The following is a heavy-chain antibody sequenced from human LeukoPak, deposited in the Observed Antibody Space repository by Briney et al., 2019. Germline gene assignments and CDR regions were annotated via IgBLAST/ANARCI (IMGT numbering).Heavy chain of an antibody. D-gene: IGHD3-22*01. V-gene: IGHV3-11*01. CDR1: GFTFSDYY. J-gene: IGHJ4*02. CDR3: ARALTYYYDSSGYY. CDR2: ISSSGSTI. Sequence: GGSLRLSCAASGFTFSDYYMSWIRQAPGKGLEWVSYISSSGSTIYYADSVKGRFTISRGNAKNSLYLQMNSLRAEDTAVYYCARALTYYYDSSGYYWGQGTLVTVSS.